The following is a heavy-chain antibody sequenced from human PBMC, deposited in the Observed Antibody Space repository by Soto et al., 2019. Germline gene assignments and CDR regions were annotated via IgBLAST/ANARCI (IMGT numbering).Heavy chain of an antibody. J-gene: IGHJ6*03. Sequence: PSETLSLTCTVSGGSISSYYWSWIRQPPGKGLEWIGYIYYSGSTNYNPSLKSRVTISVDTSKNQFSLKLSSVTAADTAVYYCARHEAVYYYYYMDVWGKGTTVTVSS. CDR3: ARHEAVYYYYYMDV. CDR2: IYYSGST. CDR1: GGSISSYY. V-gene: IGHV4-59*08.